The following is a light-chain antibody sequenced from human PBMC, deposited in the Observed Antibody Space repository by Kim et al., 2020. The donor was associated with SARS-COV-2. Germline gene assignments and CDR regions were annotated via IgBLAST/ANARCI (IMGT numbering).Light chain of an antibody. CDR3: QKYNSVPFT. V-gene: IGKV1-27*01. J-gene: IGKJ3*01. CDR2: AAS. Sequence: DIQMTQSPSSLSASVGDRVTITCRASQGISNYLAWFQQKPGKVPKLLMYAASTLQSGVPSRFSGSGSGTDFTLTFSSLQPEDVATYYCQKYNSVPFTFGPGTKVDIK. CDR1: QGISNY.